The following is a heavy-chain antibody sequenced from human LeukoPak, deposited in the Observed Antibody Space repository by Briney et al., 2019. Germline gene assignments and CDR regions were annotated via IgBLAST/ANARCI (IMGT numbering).Heavy chain of an antibody. D-gene: IGHD3-22*01. CDR1: GYTFAAYY. CDR3: ARHITNYYDSSGYYY. CDR2: IRPNSGGT. V-gene: IGHV1-2*02. Sequence: ASVKVSCKASGYTFAAYYMYWVRQAPGQGLEWMGWIRPNSGGTNYAQKFQGRVTMTRDTSISTAYMELSRLRSDDTAVYYCARHITNYYDSSGYYYWGQGTLVTVSS. J-gene: IGHJ4*02.